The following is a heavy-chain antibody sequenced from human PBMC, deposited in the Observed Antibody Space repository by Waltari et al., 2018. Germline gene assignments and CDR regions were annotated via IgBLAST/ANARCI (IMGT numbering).Heavy chain of an antibody. V-gene: IGHV3-30*02. J-gene: IGHJ3*02. D-gene: IGHD2-15*01. CDR1: GFTFSSYG. Sequence: QVQLVESGGGVVQPGGSLRLPCAASGFTFSSYGMHWVRQAPGKGLEWVAFIRYDGSNKYYADSVKGRFTISRDNSKNTLYLQMNSLRAEDTAVYYCERVVVASDAFDIWGQGTMVTVSS. CDR2: IRYDGSNK. CDR3: ERVVVASDAFDI.